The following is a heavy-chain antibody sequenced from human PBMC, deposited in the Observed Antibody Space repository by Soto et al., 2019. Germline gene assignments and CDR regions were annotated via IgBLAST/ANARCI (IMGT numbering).Heavy chain of an antibody. CDR2: ISYDGSNK. D-gene: IGHD3-3*01. CDR3: AKDKERGLRFLEWLLPDY. Sequence: GGSLRLSCAASGFTFSSYAMHWVRQAPGKGLEWVAVISYDGSNKYYADSVKGRFTISRDNSKNTLYLQMNSLRAEDTALYYFAKDKERGLRFLEWLLPDYWGQGTLVTVSS. V-gene: IGHV3-30-3*01. J-gene: IGHJ4*02. CDR1: GFTFSSYA.